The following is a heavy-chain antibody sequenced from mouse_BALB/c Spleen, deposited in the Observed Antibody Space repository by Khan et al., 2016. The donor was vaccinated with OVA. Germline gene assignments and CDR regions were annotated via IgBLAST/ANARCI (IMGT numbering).Heavy chain of an antibody. D-gene: IGHD1-1*01. CDR1: GFTFSTYG. CDR2: VSTGGSYT. J-gene: IGHJ3*01. CDR3: TRLAYYYDSEGFAY. Sequence: EVKLLESGGDLVKPGGSLKLSCAASGFTFSTYGMSWVRQAPDKRLEWVATVSTGGSYTYYPDSVKGRFTISRDNAKNTLYLQMSGLRSEDTAMFYCTRLAYYYDSEGFAYGGRETLDTVSA. V-gene: IGHV5-6*01.